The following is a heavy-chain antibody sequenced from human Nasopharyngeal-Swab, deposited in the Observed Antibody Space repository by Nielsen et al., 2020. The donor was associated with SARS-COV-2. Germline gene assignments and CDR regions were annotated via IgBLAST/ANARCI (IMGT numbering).Heavy chain of an antibody. J-gene: IGHJ4*02. D-gene: IGHD6-13*01. CDR2: ILYVGSNK. Sequence: GGSLRPSFAPSGFTSSSYGMHWVPQAPGKGLEWVAVILYVGSNKNYADSLKGRFTISRDNSKNTLYLQMNSLRAEDTAVDYCAKATEYSSSWELNYFDYWGQGTLVTVSS. V-gene: IGHV3-30*18. CDR3: AKATEYSSSWELNYFDY. CDR1: GFTSSSYG.